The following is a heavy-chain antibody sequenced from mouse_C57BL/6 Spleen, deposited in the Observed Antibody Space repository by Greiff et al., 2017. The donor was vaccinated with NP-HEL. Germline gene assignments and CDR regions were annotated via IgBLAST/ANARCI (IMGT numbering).Heavy chain of an antibody. V-gene: IGHV1-55*01. CDR3: AGALGWAYYYGRLFDY. J-gene: IGHJ2*01. Sequence: QVQLQQPGAELVKPGASVKMSCKASGYTFTSYWITWVKQRPGQGLEWIGDIYPGSGSTNSNEKFKSKATLTVATSSSTAYMQLSSLTSEASAVYDCAGALGWAYYYGRLFDYWGQGTTLTVSS. CDR2: IYPGSGST. D-gene: IGHD1-1*01. CDR1: GYTFTSYW.